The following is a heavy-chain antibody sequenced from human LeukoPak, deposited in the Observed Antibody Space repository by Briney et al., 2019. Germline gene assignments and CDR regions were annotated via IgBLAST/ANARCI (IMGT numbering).Heavy chain of an antibody. D-gene: IGHD1-26*01. J-gene: IGHJ3*02. Sequence: GGSLRLSCAASGFTFSSNYMTWVRQAPGKGLEWVSVIYSGGSTYYADSVKGRFTISRDNSKNTLYLQMNSRRAEDTAVYYCARIVAGGAFDIWGQGTMVTVSS. CDR2: IYSGGST. V-gene: IGHV3-66*01. CDR3: ARIVAGGAFDI. CDR1: GFTFSSNY.